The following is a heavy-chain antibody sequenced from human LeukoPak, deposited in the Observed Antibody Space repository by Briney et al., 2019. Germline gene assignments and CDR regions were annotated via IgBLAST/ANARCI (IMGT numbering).Heavy chain of an antibody. Sequence: SETLSLICTVSGGSIRSYYWSWIRQPPGKGLEWIGYIYYTGSTNYSPSLKSRVTISVDTSKNQFSLRLSSVAAADTAVYYCARGSFSSGWIFDPWGQGTLVTVSS. V-gene: IGHV4-59*01. CDR3: ARGSFSSGWIFDP. CDR2: IYYTGST. J-gene: IGHJ5*02. CDR1: GGSIRSYY. D-gene: IGHD6-19*01.